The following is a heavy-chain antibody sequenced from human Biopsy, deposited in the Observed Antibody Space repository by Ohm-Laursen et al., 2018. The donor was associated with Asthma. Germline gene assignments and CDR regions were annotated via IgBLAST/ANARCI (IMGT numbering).Heavy chain of an antibody. CDR3: VRGSSSWHHGPFHCYYGLDV. CDR1: SGSGGYMRSGNYY. V-gene: IGHV4-39*01. CDR2: IYYSGTT. Sequence: TLSLTCSLSSGSGGYMRSGNYYWGWIRQPPGKGLEWIGSIYYSGTTYHNPSLESRVTVSADTSKNQFSLKLTSVTAADTAVYYCVRGSSSWHHGPFHCYYGLDVWGQGTTATVSS. D-gene: IGHD6-13*01. J-gene: IGHJ6*02.